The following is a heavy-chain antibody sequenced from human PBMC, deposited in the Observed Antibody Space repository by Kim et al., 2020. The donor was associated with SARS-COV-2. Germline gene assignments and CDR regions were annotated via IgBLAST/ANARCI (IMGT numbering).Heavy chain of an antibody. J-gene: IGHJ4*01. CDR3: ARERKETVGATAFD. CDR1: GGSISSSTHY. CDR2: IFYRGTT. V-gene: IGHV4-39*02. Sequence: SETLSLPCTFSGGSISSSTHYWAWIRQSPGKGLEWIGSIFYRGTTYYNPSLKSRVTFYVDMSKNQFSLRLTSMTAADTAVYFCARERKETVGATAFD. D-gene: IGHD1-26*01.